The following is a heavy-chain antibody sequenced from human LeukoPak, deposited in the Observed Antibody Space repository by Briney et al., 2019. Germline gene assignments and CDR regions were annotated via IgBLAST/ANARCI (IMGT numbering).Heavy chain of an antibody. D-gene: IGHD2-15*01. Sequence: SDTLSLICTVSGGPIRSYYWSWMRQPRGKGLEWVGYIFYSETTDSNPSLKSRVTISVDTSKNQFSLKLSSVTAADTAVYYCARTYCSGGSCHFDYWGQGTLVTVSS. V-gene: IGHV4-59*08. J-gene: IGHJ4*02. CDR1: GGPIRSYY. CDR3: ARTYCSGGSCHFDY. CDR2: IFYSETT.